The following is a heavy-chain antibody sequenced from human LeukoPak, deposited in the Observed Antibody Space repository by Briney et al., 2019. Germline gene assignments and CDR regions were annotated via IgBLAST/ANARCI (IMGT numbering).Heavy chain of an antibody. J-gene: IGHJ4*02. CDR2: IIPILGIA. D-gene: IGHD2-21*02. Sequence: SVKVSCKASGGTFSSYAISWVRQAPGQGLEWMGRIIPILGIANYAQKFQGRVTITADKSTSTAYMELSSLRSEDTAVYYCARVDCGGDCSSYWGQGTLGTVSS. CDR3: ARVDCGGDCSSY. V-gene: IGHV1-69*04. CDR1: GGTFSSYA.